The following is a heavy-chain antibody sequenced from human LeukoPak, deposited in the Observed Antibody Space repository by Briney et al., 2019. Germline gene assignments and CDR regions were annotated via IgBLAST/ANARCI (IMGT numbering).Heavy chain of an antibody. CDR3: AKDWYDSSGWRYFDY. J-gene: IGHJ4*02. CDR1: GFTFSSYA. D-gene: IGHD3-22*01. V-gene: IGHV3-23*01. Sequence: PGGSLRLSCAASGFTFSSYAMSWVRQAPGKGLEWVSAISGSGGSTYYADSVKGRFTISRDNSKNTLYLQMNSLRAEDTAVYYCAKDWYDSSGWRYFDYWGQGTLVTVSS. CDR2: ISGSGGST.